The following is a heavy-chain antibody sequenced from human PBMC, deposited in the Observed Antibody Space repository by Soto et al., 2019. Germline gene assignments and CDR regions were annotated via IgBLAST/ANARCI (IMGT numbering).Heavy chain of an antibody. J-gene: IGHJ4*02. D-gene: IGHD5-18*01. CDR3: TGSTAMVIQTFDY. Sequence: ASVKVSCKVSGYTLTELSMHWVRQAPGKGLEWMGGFDPEDGETIYAQKFQGRVTMTEDTSTDTAYMELSSLRSEDTAVYYCTGSTAMVIQTFDYWGPGTLVTLSS. CDR1: GYTLTELS. V-gene: IGHV1-24*01. CDR2: FDPEDGET.